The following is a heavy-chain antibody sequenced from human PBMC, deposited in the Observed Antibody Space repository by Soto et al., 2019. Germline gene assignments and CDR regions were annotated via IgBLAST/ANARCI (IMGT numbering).Heavy chain of an antibody. D-gene: IGHD2-15*01. CDR1: GGSVRTSSYY. V-gene: IGHV4-39*01. CDR3: ARHACGSCSGGSNSPIDY. Sequence: SETLSLTYTFSGGSVRTSSYYWAWIRQAPEKGREWIGNRYSSGSTYSNPCLKSRLTIYVDTSKNQLSLKLGSVTAADTAVYFCARHACGSCSGGSNSPIDYWGQGTLVTVS. CDR2: RYSSGST. J-gene: IGHJ4*02.